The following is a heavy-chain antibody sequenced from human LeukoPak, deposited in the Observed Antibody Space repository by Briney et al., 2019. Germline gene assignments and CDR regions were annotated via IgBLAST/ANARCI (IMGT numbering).Heavy chain of an antibody. J-gene: IGHJ3*02. Sequence: PGGSLRLSCAASGFTFSSYWMTWVRQAPGKGLEWVVNIKLDVSETYYVDSVRGRFTISRDNTKNSLYLQMNSLRAEDTAVYYCAKVAGIAAAGRDAFDIWGQGTMVTVSS. CDR3: AKVAGIAAAGRDAFDI. D-gene: IGHD6-13*01. CDR1: GFTFSSYW. CDR2: IKLDVSET. V-gene: IGHV3-7*03.